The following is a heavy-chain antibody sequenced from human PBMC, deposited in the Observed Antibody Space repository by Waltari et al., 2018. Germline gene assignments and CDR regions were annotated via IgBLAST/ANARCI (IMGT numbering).Heavy chain of an antibody. Sequence: EVQLVESGGGLVQPGGSLRLSCAASGSTFSMYWVSWLRQAPGKGLEWVAHINEDGNEKYYVDSVKGRFTISRDNARKSLYLQMSSRTVEDTAVYYCAGWLATVASYWGQGTLVTVSS. D-gene: IGHD6-19*01. V-gene: IGHV3-7*03. J-gene: IGHJ4*02. CDR3: AGWLATVASY. CDR2: INEDGNEK. CDR1: GSTFSMYW.